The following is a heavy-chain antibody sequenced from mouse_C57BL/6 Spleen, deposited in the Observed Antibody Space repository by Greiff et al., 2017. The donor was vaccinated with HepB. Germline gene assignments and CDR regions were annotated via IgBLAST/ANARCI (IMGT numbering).Heavy chain of an antibody. Sequence: GGGLVQPKGSLKLPCAASGFSFNTYAMNWVRQAPGKGLEWVARIRSKSNNYATYYADSVKDRFTISRDDSESMLYLQMNNLKTEDTAMYYCVRHEDGYYRYFDVWGTGTTVTVSS. J-gene: IGHJ1*03. CDR3: VRHEDGYYRYFDV. D-gene: IGHD2-3*01. CDR2: IRSKSNNYAT. V-gene: IGHV10-1*01. CDR1: GFSFNTYA.